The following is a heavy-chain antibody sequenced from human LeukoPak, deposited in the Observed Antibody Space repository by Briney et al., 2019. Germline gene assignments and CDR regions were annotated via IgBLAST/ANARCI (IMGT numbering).Heavy chain of an antibody. CDR2: ISWNSGSI. Sequence: GRSLRLSCAASGFTFDDYAMHWVLQAPGKGLEWVSGISWNSGSIGYADSVKGRFTISRDNAKNSLYLQMNSLRAEDTALYYCAKESGTDSIWGQGTMVTVSS. CDR3: AKESGTDSI. V-gene: IGHV3-9*01. D-gene: IGHD1-1*01. CDR1: GFTFDDYA. J-gene: IGHJ3*02.